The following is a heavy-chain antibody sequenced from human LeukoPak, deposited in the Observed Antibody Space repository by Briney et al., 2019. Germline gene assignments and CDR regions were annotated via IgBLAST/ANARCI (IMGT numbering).Heavy chain of an antibody. V-gene: IGHV3-7*01. CDR3: ARLKGNYHTYDY. J-gene: IGHJ4*02. Sequence: GGSLRLSCAVSGFTISSYAMSWVRQAPGNGLEWVASINSDGTGKYYVDSVKGRFTISRDNGADSVYLEMNSLRVEDTAVYFCARLKGNYHTYDYWGQGTLVTVSS. D-gene: IGHD3-3*01. CDR2: INSDGTGK. CDR1: GFTISSYA.